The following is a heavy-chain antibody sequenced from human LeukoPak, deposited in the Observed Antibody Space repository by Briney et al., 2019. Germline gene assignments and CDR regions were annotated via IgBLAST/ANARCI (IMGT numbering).Heavy chain of an antibody. CDR1: GGSFSGYY. CDR2: INHSGST. V-gene: IGHV4-34*01. D-gene: IGHD3-22*01. J-gene: IGHJ6*02. Sequence: PSETLSLTCAVYGGSFSGYYWSWIRQPPGKGLEWIGEINHSGSTNYNPSLKSRVTISVDTSKNQFSLKLSSVTAADTAVHYCARVYPDYDSSGYYYYYYGMDVWGQGTTVTVSS. CDR3: ARVYPDYDSSGYYYYYYGMDV.